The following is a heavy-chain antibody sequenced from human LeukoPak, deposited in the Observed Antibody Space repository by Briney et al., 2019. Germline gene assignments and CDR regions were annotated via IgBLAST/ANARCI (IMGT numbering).Heavy chain of an antibody. CDR3: AKRDYSSGYCDY. V-gene: IGHV3-30*04. J-gene: IGHJ4*02. CDR1: GFTFSAYA. D-gene: IGHD3-22*01. Sequence: PGGSLRLSCAASGFTFSAYAMHWVRQAPDKGLEWVASISYDESYKYYADSVKGRFTISRDNSKNTLYLQMNSLRTEDTAVYYCAKRDYSSGYCDYWGQGTLVTVSS. CDR2: ISYDESYK.